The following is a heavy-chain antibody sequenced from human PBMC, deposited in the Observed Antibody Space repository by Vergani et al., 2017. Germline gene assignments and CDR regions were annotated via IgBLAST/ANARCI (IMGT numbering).Heavy chain of an antibody. D-gene: IGHD3-22*01. CDR1: GNYFSTSG. CDR2: IYPGDSDT. CDR3: ARHSAYSDTRGYQCIHH. Sequence: EVQLVQSGAEVKKAGESLKISCKGFGNYFSTSGMGWVGKMPGKGLEWMGLIYPGDSDTRYSPSFQGQVTISVDKSINTAYLQWSRLKASDTAMYYCARHSAYSDTRGYQCIHHWGQGTLVIVSS. V-gene: IGHV5-51*01. J-gene: IGHJ1*01.